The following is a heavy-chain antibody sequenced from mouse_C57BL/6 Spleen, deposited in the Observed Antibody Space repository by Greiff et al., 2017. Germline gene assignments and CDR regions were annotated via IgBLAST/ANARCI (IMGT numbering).Heavy chain of an antibody. J-gene: IGHJ1*03. CDR3: ARRTTVLAGYFDV. CDR1: GYTFTDHT. Sequence: QVQLQQSDAGLVKPAASLSISCKVSGYTFTDHTIRWMKQRPEQGLEWIGYIYTRDGSTKYNETLKSKATFTADKSSSTAYMKLNSLTSEDSAVYFCARRTTVLAGYFDVWGTGTTVTVSS. V-gene: IGHV1-78*01. CDR2: IYTRDGST. D-gene: IGHD1-1*01.